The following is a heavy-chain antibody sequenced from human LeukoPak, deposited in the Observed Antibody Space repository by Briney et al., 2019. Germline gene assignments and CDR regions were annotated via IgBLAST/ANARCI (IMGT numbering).Heavy chain of an antibody. V-gene: IGHV4-34*01. J-gene: IGHJ6*02. CDR3: ARGSYYYDSSGYHYYYYYGMDV. CDR1: GGSFSGYY. D-gene: IGHD3-22*01. CDR2: IDHSGTT. Sequence: SETLSLTCAVYGGSFSGYYWSWIRQPPGKGLQWIGEIDHSGTTNCNPSLKSRVTMSVDTSKNQFSLMLTSVTAADTAVYYCARGSYYYDSSGYHYYYYYGMDVWGQGTTVTVSS.